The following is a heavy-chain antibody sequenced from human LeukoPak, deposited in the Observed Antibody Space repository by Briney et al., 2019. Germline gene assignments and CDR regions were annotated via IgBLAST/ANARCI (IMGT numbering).Heavy chain of an antibody. J-gene: IGHJ4*02. V-gene: IGHV4-59*01. Sequence: SETLFLTCTVSGDSISSYYWSWIRQPPGKGLEWIGYIYYSGSTNYNPSLRSRVTLSVDTSKNQFSLKLSSVTAADTAVYYCARGAMTTTSTFDYWGQGTLVAVSS. CDR2: IYYSGST. CDR1: GDSISSYY. CDR3: ARGAMTTTSTFDY. D-gene: IGHD5-24*01.